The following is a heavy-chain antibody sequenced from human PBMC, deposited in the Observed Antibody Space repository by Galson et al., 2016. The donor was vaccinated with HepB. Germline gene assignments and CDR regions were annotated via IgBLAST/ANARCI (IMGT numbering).Heavy chain of an antibody. CDR2: IFSNGAT. J-gene: IGHJ4*02. CDR3: ARGVADSTGYWAFDL. Sequence: SLRLSCAASDFTVSTNYMSWVRQAPGKGLEWVSLIFSNGATTYADSVRGRFTISRDISRNIVFLQMKSLRPEDTAVYYCARGVADSTGYWAFDLWGQGTPATVSS. V-gene: IGHV3-53*01. CDR1: DFTVSTNY. D-gene: IGHD3-22*01.